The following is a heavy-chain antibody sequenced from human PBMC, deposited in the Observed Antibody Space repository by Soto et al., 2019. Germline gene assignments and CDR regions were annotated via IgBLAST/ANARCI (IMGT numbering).Heavy chain of an antibody. CDR1: GYTFTSYG. V-gene: IGHV1-18*01. CDR2: ISAYNGNT. Sequence: ASVKVSCKASGYTFTSYGISWVRQAPGQGLEWMGWISAYNGNTNYARKLQGRVTMTTDTSTSTAYMELRSLRSDDTAVYYCARSGVTVAYYYYGMDVWGQGTTVAVSS. CDR3: ARSGVTVAYYYYGMDV. D-gene: IGHD4-17*01. J-gene: IGHJ6*02.